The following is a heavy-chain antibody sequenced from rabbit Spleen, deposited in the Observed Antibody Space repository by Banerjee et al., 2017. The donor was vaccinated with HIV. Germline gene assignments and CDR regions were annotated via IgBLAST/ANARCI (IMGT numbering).Heavy chain of an antibody. CDR1: GFSFSDRDV. D-gene: IGHD1-1*01. CDR2: INTATGKA. J-gene: IGHJ4*01. CDR3: TRDSGSGPYIDGYFNL. Sequence: QEQLEESGGGLVKPEGSLTLTCKASGFSFSDRDVMCWVRQAPGKGLEWIACINTATGKAVYASWAKGRFTISKPSSTTVTLRMTSLTVADTATYFCTRDSGSGPYIDGYFNLWGPGTLVTVS. V-gene: IGHV1S45*01.